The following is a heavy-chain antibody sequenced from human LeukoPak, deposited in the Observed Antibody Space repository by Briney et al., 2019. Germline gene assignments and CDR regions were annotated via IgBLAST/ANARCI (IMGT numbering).Heavy chain of an antibody. V-gene: IGHV1-69*13. D-gene: IGHD2/OR15-2a*01. Sequence: SVKVSCKASGGTFSSYAISWVRQAPGQGLEWMGGIIPIFGTANYAQKFQGRVTITADESTSTAYMELSSLRSEDTAVYYCARDLKRATGNPMDVWGQGTTVTVSS. CDR2: IIPIFGTA. CDR3: ARDLKRATGNPMDV. J-gene: IGHJ6*02. CDR1: GGTFSSYA.